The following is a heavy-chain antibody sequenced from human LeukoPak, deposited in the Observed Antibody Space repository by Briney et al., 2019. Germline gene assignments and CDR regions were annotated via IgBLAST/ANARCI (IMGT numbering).Heavy chain of an antibody. J-gene: IGHJ3*02. D-gene: IGHD3-3*01. CDR2: ISSSGSTI. V-gene: IGHV3-11*04. CDR1: GFTFSDYY. CDR3: ARALFGLRKLNAFDI. Sequence: PGGSLRLSCAASGFTFSDYYMTWIRQAPGKGLEWVSYISSSGSTIYYADSVKGRFTISRGNAKNSLYLQMNSLRAEDTAAYYCARALFGLRKLNAFDIWGQGTMVTVSS.